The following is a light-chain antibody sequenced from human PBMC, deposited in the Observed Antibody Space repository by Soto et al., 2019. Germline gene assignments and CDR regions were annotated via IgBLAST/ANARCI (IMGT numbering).Light chain of an antibody. CDR2: DAS. J-gene: IGKJ5*01. CDR1: QSISSY. CDR3: QQRSNWPPT. Sequence: EIELTQSPATLSLSPGERATISCRASQSISSYLAWYQQKPGKAPRLLICDASNMASGIPARFSGSGSGTDFTLTISSLEPEDFAVYYCQQRSNWPPTFGQGTRLEIK. V-gene: IGKV3-11*01.